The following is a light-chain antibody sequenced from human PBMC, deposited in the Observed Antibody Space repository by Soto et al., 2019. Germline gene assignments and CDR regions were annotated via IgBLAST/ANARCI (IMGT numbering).Light chain of an antibody. Sequence: EVVTTQSPATLSVSPGERATLSCRASQGLGTNLAWYQQKPGQAPRLLIYAASTRATGVPGRFSGSGSGTDFTLTISSLEPEDFAVYYCQQRSNWPRTVGQGTKVDIK. V-gene: IGKV3-11*01. CDR1: QGLGTN. J-gene: IGKJ1*01. CDR2: AAS. CDR3: QQRSNWPRT.